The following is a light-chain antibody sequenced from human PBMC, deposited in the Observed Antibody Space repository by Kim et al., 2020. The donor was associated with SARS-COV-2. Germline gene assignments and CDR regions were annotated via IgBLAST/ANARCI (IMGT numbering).Light chain of an antibody. V-gene: IGLV4-69*01. J-gene: IGLJ2*01. CDR3: QTWDSGIGV. Sequence: QLVLTQSPSASASLGASVTLTCTLTSGHSTYAIAWHQQQPEKGPRFLMNLNSDGSHNKGDGIPDRFSGSSSGTVRYLTISSLESEDEADYYCQTWDSGIGVFAGGTQLTVL. CDR2: LNSDGSH. CDR1: SGHSTYA.